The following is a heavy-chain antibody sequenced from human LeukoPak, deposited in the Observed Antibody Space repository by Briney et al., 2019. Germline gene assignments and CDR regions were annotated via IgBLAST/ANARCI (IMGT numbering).Heavy chain of an antibody. CDR1: GGSFSGYY. CDR3: ARGVGATTREYFDY. J-gene: IGHJ4*02. Sequence: SETLPLTCAVYGGSFSGYYWSWIRQPPGKGLEWIGEINHSGSTNYNPSLKSRVTISVDTSKNQFSLKLSSVTAADTAVYYCARGVGATTREYFDYWGQGTLVTVSS. V-gene: IGHV4-34*01. D-gene: IGHD1-26*01. CDR2: INHSGST.